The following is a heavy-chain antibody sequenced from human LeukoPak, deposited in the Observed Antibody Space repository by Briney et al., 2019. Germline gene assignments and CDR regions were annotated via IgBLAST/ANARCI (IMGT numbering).Heavy chain of an antibody. Sequence: AESLSLSCAVSGFSFSSYYMSWVRQPPGKGLEWVSVIIGSGGITNYAASVTGRSTTARDTSKNTTYRQMSSVRADAAAVYYCAKASSPVQSRNWFEPWGQGNLVTVSS. CDR1: GFSFSSYY. V-gene: IGHV3-23*01. J-gene: IGHJ5*02. CDR3: AKASSPVQSRNWFEP. CDR2: IIGSGGIT. D-gene: IGHD6-6*01.